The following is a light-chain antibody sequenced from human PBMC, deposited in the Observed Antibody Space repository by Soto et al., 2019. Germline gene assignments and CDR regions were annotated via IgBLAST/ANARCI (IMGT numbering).Light chain of an antibody. V-gene: IGKV2-28*01. CDR2: LGS. Sequence: DIAMTQSPLSLPVTPGEPASISCRSSQSLLHSNGYNYLDWYLQKPGQSPQLLICLGSNRASGVPARFSGSGSGTDFTLKISRVEAEDVGVYYCMQALQTSWTFGQGTKVEIK. CDR3: MQALQTSWT. J-gene: IGKJ1*01. CDR1: QSLLHSNGYNY.